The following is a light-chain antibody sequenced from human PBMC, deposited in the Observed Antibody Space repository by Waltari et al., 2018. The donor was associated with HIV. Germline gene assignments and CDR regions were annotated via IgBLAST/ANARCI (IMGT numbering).Light chain of an antibody. J-gene: IGKJ2*01. Sequence: DVVMTQSTLSLPVTLGQPASISCRSSQSLVHSDGHTYLNWFQQRPVQSLRRLIYKVSNRASGVPDRFSGSGSGTDFTLRITRVEAEDVGVYYCMQETHWPPYTFGQGTKLEIK. CDR2: KVS. CDR1: QSLVHSDGHTY. V-gene: IGKV2-30*02. CDR3: MQETHWPPYT.